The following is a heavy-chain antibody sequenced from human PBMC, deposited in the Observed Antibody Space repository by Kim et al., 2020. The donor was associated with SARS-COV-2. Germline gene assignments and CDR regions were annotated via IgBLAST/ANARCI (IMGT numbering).Heavy chain of an antibody. J-gene: IGHJ5*02. CDR2: ISSSSSYI. D-gene: IGHD6-13*01. Sequence: GGSLRLSCAASGFTFSSYSMNWVRQAPGKGLEWVSSISSSSSYIYYADSVKGRFTISRDNAKNSLYLQMNSLRAEDTAVYYCARDHALYSSSWYWFDPWGQGTLVTVSS. CDR1: GFTFSSYS. V-gene: IGHV3-21*04. CDR3: ARDHALYSSSWYWFDP.